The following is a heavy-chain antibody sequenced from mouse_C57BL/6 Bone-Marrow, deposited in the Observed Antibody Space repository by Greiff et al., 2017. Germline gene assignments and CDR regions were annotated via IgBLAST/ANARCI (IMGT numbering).Heavy chain of an antibody. V-gene: IGHV1-39*01. D-gene: IGHD4-1*01. CDR2: INPNYGTT. CDR1: GYSFTDYN. CDR3: AREGTGKGYWYFDV. J-gene: IGHJ1*03. Sequence: EVKLQESGPELVKPGASVKISCKASGYSFTDYNMNWVKQSNGKSLEWIGVINPNYGTTSYNQKFKGKATLTVDQSSSTAYMQLNSLTSEDSAVYYCAREGTGKGYWYFDVWGTGTTVTVSS.